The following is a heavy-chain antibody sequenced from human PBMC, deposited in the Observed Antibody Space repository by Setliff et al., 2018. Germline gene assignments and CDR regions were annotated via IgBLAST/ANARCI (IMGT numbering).Heavy chain of an antibody. V-gene: IGHV4-59*11. D-gene: IGHD6-6*01. CDR2: IYYSGST. Sequence: PSETLSLTCTVSGGSISSHYWSWIRQPPGKGLEWIGYIYYSGSTNYNPSLKSRVTISVDTSKNQFSLKLSSVTAADTAVYYCARGQATSSRSSLVYWGQGILVTVSS. CDR3: ARGQATSSRSSLVY. J-gene: IGHJ4*02. CDR1: GGSISSHY.